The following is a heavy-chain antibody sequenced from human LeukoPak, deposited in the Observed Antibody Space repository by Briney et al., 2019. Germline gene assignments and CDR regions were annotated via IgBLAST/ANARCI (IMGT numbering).Heavy chain of an antibody. CDR3: ARDRGSIAVAGTVY. CDR2: ISAYNGNT. CDR1: GYTFTSYG. D-gene: IGHD6-19*01. J-gene: IGHJ4*02. Sequence: EASVRVSCTASGYTFTSYGISWVRQAPGQGVEWMGWISAYNGNTNYAQKLQRRVTMTTDTSTSTAYMELRSLRSDDTAVYYCARDRGSIAVAGTVYWGQGTLVTVSS. V-gene: IGHV1-18*01.